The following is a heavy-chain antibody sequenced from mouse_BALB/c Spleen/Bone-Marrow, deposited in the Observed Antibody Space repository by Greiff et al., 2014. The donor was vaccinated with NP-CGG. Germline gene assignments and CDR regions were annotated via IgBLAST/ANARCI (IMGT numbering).Heavy chain of an antibody. CDR2: IRSKSNNYAT. D-gene: IGHD2-3*01. V-gene: IGHV10-1*02. J-gene: IGHJ2*03. CDR3: VKSVGYFFDY. Sequence: EVQGVESGGGLVQPKGSLKLSCAASGFTFNTYAMNWVRQAPGKGLEWVARIRSKSNNYATYYADSVKDRFTISRDDSQSKLFLQMNNLKTEDTAMYYCVKSVGYFFDYWGQGTSLTVSS. CDR1: GFTFNTYA.